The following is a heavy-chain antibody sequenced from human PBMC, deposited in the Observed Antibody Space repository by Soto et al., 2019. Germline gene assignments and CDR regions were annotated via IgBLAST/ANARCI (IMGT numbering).Heavy chain of an antibody. CDR2: IYYSGNT. J-gene: IGHJ5*02. Sequence: SETLSLTCTVSGGSISPYYWTWIRQPPGKGLEWIGYIYYSGNTNYNPSLKSRVTISVDTSKNQFSLKLSSVTAADTAMYYCARLPWADYGGIFDPWGQGTLVTVSS. V-gene: IGHV4-59*01. D-gene: IGHD4-17*01. CDR1: GGSISPYY. CDR3: ARLPWADYGGIFDP.